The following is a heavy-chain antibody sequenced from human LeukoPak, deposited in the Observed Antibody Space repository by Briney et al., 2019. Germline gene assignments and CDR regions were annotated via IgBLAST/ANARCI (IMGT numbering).Heavy chain of an antibody. V-gene: IGHV3-23*01. CDR1: VFSFSSYA. J-gene: IGHJ4*02. Sequence: GGSLRLSCAPSVFSFSSYAMSWVRQAPGKGLEWVSGISDTGGATYYADSVKGRFTISRDNSKNTLYVEMNSLRAEDTAMYYCAITYGSEAYNLNYWGQGTLVTVSS. CDR3: AITYGSEAYNLNY. CDR2: ISDTGGAT. D-gene: IGHD3-10*01.